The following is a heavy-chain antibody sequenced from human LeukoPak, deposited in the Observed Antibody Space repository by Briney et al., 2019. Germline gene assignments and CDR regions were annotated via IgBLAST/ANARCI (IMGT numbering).Heavy chain of an antibody. CDR2: IYTSGST. D-gene: IGHD3-9*01. J-gene: IGHJ4*02. CDR1: GGSISSYY. Sequence: PSETLSLTCTVSGGSISSYYWSWIRQPAGKGLEWIGRIYTSGSTNYNPSLKSRVTMSVDTSKNQFSLKLSSVTAADTAVYYCARDTYPLRYFDWLLSKALDYWGQGTLVTVSS. CDR3: ARDTYPLRYFDWLLSKALDY. V-gene: IGHV4-4*07.